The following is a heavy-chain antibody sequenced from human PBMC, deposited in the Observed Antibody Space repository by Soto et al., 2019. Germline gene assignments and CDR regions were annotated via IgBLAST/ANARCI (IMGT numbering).Heavy chain of an antibody. CDR3: AGGYYGSGSSYFDY. CDR1: GFTFSDYY. J-gene: IGHJ4*02. D-gene: IGHD3-10*01. CDR2: ISSSSTYT. V-gene: IGHV3-11*05. Sequence: QVQLVESGGGLVKPGGSLRLSCTVSGFTFSDYYMSWIRQAPGEGLECVSYISSSSTYTNYADSVKGRFTISRDNAKNSLYLQMNSLRAEDTAVYYCAGGYYGSGSSYFDYWGQGTLVTVSS.